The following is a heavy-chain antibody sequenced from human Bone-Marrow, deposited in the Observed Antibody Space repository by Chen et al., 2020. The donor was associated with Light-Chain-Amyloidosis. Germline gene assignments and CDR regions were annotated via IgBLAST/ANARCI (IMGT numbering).Heavy chain of an antibody. V-gene: IGHV3-7*01. CDR3: ARVERGYYFDY. CDR2: IKQDGSEK. D-gene: IGHD3-16*01. Sequence: EVQLVESGGGLVQPGGSLRLSCAAPGFTFSSYWLIWVRQAPGKGLEWVANIKQDGSEKYYVDSVKGRFTISRDNAKNSLYLQMNSLRAEDTAVYYCARVERGYYFDYWGQGTLVTVSS. CDR1: GFTFSSYW. J-gene: IGHJ4*02.